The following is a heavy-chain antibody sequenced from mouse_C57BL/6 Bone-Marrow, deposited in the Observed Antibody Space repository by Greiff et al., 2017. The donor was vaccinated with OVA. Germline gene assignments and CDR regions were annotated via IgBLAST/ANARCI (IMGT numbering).Heavy chain of an antibody. J-gene: IGHJ1*03. D-gene: IGHD2-5*01. CDR2: IHPNSGST. V-gene: IGHV1-64*01. Sequence: VQLQQPGAELVKPGASVTLSCKTSGYTFTSYWMHWVKQRPGQGLEWIGMIHPNSGSTNYNEKFKSKATLTVDKSSSTAYMQLSSLTSADSAVYYCARGGFYYSNYVGWYFDVWGTGTTVTVSS. CDR1: GYTFTSYW. CDR3: ARGGFYYSNYVGWYFDV.